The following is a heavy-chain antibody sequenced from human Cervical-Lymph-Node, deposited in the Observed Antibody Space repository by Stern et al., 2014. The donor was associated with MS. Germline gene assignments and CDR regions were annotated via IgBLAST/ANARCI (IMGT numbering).Heavy chain of an antibody. CDR2: IYYSGST. CDR3: ASDSSGYYLSFDY. D-gene: IGHD3-22*01. Sequence: VQLEESCPGLVKPSETLSLTCTVSGGSVSSGSYYWSWIRQPPGKGLEWIGYIYYSGSTNYTPSLKSRVTISVDTSKNQFSLKLSSVTAADTAVYYCASDSSGYYLSFDYWGQGTLVTVSS. J-gene: IGHJ4*02. V-gene: IGHV4-61*01. CDR1: GGSVSSGSYY.